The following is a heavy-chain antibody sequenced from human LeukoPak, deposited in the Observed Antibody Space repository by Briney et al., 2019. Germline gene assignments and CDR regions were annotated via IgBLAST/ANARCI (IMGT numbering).Heavy chain of an antibody. CDR3: AKDSGSCSSSWSCWFDP. V-gene: IGHV3-23*01. D-gene: IGHD6-13*01. J-gene: IGHJ5*02. CDR1: GFTFSSYA. CDR2: ISGSGGST. Sequence: PGGSLRLSCAASGFTFSSYAMSWVRQAPGKGLEWVSAISGSGGSTYYADSVKGRFTISRDNSKNTLYLQMNSLRAEDTAVYYCAKDSGSCSSSWSCWFDPWGQGTLVTVSS.